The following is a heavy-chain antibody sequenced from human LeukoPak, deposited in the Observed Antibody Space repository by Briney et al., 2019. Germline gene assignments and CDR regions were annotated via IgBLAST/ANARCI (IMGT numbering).Heavy chain of an antibody. D-gene: IGHD2-2*01. Sequence: GGYLRLSCSASGFTVSSSFIDWDRRAPGKELEWVSFIVRDGKTYCADSVKGRFTMSRDSSKNTLYLQMNSLGADDTAVYYCAREVISTPSYFDYWGQGILVTVSS. J-gene: IGHJ4*02. CDR3: AREVISTPSYFDY. V-gene: IGHV3-53*01. CDR2: IVRDGKT. CDR1: GFTVSSSF.